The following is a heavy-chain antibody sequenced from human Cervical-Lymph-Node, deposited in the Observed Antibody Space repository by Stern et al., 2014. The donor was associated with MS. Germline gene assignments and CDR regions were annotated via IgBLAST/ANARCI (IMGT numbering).Heavy chain of an antibody. D-gene: IGHD1-26*01. CDR2: IYPGDSDP. J-gene: IGHJ4*02. V-gene: IGHV5-51*03. CDR1: GYDFSTYW. CDR3: ARPGALYFFDY. Sequence: EVQLVESGAEMKKPGESLRISCQGSGYDFSTYWIAWVRQMPGKGLEWLGIIYPGDSDPKSSPSFQGRVTISVDKSISTAYLHWSSLQASDTATYFCARPGALYFFDYWGQGTLVTVSS.